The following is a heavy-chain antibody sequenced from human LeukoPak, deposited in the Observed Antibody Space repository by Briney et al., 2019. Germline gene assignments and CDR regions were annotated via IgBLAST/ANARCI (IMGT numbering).Heavy chain of an antibody. CDR1: GFTFSSYW. Sequence: GGSLRLSCAASGFTFSSYWMTWVRQAPGKGLEWVANIKQDGSQKNYVDSVKGRFTISRDNAKNSLYLQMNSLRAEDTAVYYCARRAGAHSHPYDYWGQGTLVTVSS. D-gene: IGHD4/OR15-4a*01. CDR2: IKQDGSQK. CDR3: ARRAGAHSHPYDY. J-gene: IGHJ4*02. V-gene: IGHV3-7*03.